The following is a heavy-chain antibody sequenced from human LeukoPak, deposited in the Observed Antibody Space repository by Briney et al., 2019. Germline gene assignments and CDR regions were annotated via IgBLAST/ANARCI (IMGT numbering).Heavy chain of an antibody. CDR2: ISGSGAST. CDR1: GFTFSTYA. J-gene: IGHJ4*02. CDR3: AKRGYYYDSSAYYYFDY. D-gene: IGHD3-22*01. Sequence: GGSLRLSCAASGFTFSTYAMSWVRQAPGKGLEWVSVISGSGASTYYADSVKGRFTISRDNPQNLLYLQMDGLRVEDTAVYHCAKRGYYYDSSAYYYFDYWGQGTLVTVSS. V-gene: IGHV3-23*01.